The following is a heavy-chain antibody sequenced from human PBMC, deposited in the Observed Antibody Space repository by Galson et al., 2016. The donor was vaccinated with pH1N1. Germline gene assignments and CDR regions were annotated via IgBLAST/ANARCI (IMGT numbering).Heavy chain of an antibody. CDR2: ISRSGSTI. D-gene: IGHD6-19*01. J-gene: IGHJ4*02. CDR1: GFASSSYE. CDR3: SRPAEQQWLVILPFGY. Sequence: SLRLSCAASGFASSSYEMNWVRQAPGKGLEWVSHISRSGSTIHYADSVKGRFTVSRDNAKNSLYLQMNSLGAEDTAVYYCSRPAEQQWLVILPFGYWGQGILVTVSS. V-gene: IGHV3-48*03.